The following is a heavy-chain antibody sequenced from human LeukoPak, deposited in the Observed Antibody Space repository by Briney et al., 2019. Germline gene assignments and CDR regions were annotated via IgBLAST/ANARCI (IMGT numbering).Heavy chain of an antibody. Sequence: GGSLRLSCAASGFTFSSYWMSWVRQAPGKGLEGVANIKQDGSEKYYVDSVKGRFTISRDNAKNSLYLQMNSLRAEDTAVYYCARPDYGGNSEADAFDIWGQGTMVTVSS. CDR1: GFTFSSYW. J-gene: IGHJ3*02. V-gene: IGHV3-7*01. CDR2: IKQDGSEK. CDR3: ARPDYGGNSEADAFDI. D-gene: IGHD4-23*01.